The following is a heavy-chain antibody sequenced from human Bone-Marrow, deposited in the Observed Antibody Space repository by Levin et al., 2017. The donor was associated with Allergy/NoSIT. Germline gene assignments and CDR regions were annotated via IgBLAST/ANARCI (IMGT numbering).Heavy chain of an antibody. D-gene: IGHD6-13*01. CDR2: ISGSGGST. CDR1: GFTFSSYA. V-gene: IGHV3-23*01. CDR3: AKRREGSSPWDYYYGMDV. J-gene: IGHJ6*02. Sequence: GESLKISCAASGFTFSSYAMSWVRQAPGKGLEWVSAISGSGGSTYYADSVKGRFTISRDNSKNTLYLQMNSLRAEDTAVYYCAKRREGSSPWDYYYGMDVWGQGTTVTVSS.